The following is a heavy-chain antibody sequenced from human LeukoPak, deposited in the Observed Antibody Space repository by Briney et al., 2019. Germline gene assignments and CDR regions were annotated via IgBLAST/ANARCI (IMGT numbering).Heavy chain of an antibody. V-gene: IGHV3-48*02. CDR2: ISSSSNTI. J-gene: IGHJ4*02. CDR3: ARAVTVVTRGGLVFDY. Sequence: GGSLRLSCAASGFTFSSYSMNCVRQAPGKGLEWVSYISSSSNTIYYADSVKGRFTISRDNAKNSLFLQMNSLRDEDTSVYYCARAVTVVTRGGLVFDYWGPGTLVTVSS. CDR1: GFTFSSYS. D-gene: IGHD2-21*02.